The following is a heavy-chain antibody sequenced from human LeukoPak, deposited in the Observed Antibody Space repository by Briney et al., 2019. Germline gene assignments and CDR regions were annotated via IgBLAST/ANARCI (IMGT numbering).Heavy chain of an antibody. CDR3: ARVRGGSGRSYAADAFDI. CDR1: GFTFSSYS. CDR2: ISSSSSYI. D-gene: IGHD1-26*01. Sequence: PGGSLRLSCAASGFTFSSYSMNWVRQAPGKGLEWVSSISSSSSYIYYADSVKGRFTISRDNAKNSLCLQMNSLRAEDTAVYYCARVRGGSGRSYAADAFDIWGQGTMVTVSS. J-gene: IGHJ3*02. V-gene: IGHV3-21*01.